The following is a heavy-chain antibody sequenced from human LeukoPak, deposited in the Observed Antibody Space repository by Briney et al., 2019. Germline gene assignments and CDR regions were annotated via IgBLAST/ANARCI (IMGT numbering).Heavy chain of an antibody. CDR2: ISSSSSTI. V-gene: IGHV3-48*01. CDR1: GFTFSSYW. D-gene: IGHD1-26*01. Sequence: GGSLRLSCAASGFTFSSYWMNWVRQAPGKGLEWVSYISSSSSTIYYADSVKGRFTISRDNAKNSLYLQMNSLRAEDTAVYYCARDRSGSRIDYWGQGTLVTVSS. CDR3: ARDRSGSRIDY. J-gene: IGHJ4*02.